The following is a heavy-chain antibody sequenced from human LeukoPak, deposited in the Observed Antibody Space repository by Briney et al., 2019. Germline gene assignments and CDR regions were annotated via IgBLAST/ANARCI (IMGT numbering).Heavy chain of an antibody. J-gene: IGHJ1*01. CDR2: ISWNSGSI. D-gene: IGHD5-12*01. V-gene: IGHV3-9*01. CDR3: AKGYSGYDLYFQH. CDR1: GFTFDDYA. Sequence: GRSLRLSCAASGFTFDDYAMHWVRQAPGKGLEWVSGISWNSGSIGYADSVKGRFTISRDNAKNSLYLQMNSLRAEDTALYYCAKGYSGYDLYFQHWGQGTLVTVSS.